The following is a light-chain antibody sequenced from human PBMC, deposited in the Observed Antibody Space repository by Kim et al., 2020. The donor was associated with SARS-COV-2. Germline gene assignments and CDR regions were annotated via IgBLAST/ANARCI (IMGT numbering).Light chain of an antibody. CDR2: AAS. Sequence: DIQMTQSPSSLYASVGDRVTITCRASQTITNYLNWYQQKPGKAPKVLIYAASSLQSGVPSRFSGSGSGTDFTLTISSLQPEDFASYYCQQSYSTPLTFGGGTKVDIK. CDR3: QQSYSTPLT. CDR1: QTITNY. V-gene: IGKV1-39*01. J-gene: IGKJ4*01.